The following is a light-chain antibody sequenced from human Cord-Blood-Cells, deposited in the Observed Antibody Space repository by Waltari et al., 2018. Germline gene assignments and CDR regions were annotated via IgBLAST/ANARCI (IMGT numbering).Light chain of an antibody. CDR2: EVS. CDR3: SSYTSSSTGV. Sequence: QSALTQPASVSGSPGQSITISCTGTGSDVGGYNYVSWYQQHPGKAPKLMIYEVSNRPSGVSNLFSGSKSGNTASLTISGLQAEDEADYYCSSYTSSSTGVFGTGTKVTVL. J-gene: IGLJ1*01. CDR1: GSDVGGYNY. V-gene: IGLV2-14*01.